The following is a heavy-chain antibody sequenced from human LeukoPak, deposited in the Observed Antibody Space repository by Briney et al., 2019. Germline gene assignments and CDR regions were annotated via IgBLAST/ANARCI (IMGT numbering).Heavy chain of an antibody. CDR3: ARHVPPPVAPTAPFDY. V-gene: IGHV4-59*08. D-gene: IGHD4-23*01. CDR2: IYYSGST. CDR1: GGFISSYY. J-gene: IGHJ4*02. Sequence: PSETLSLTCTVSGGFISSYYWSWIRQPPGKGLEWIGYIYYSGSTNYNPSLKSRVTISVDRSKNQFSLKLSSVTAADTAVYYCARHVPPPVAPTAPFDYWGQGTLVTVSS.